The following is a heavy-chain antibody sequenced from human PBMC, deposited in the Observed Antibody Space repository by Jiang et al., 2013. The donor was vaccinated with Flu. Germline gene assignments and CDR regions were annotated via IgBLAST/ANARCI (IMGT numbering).Heavy chain of an antibody. CDR3: AAHGYLIGVGYGGKRWGYFHL. CDR1: GGSITNSSYF. J-gene: IGHJ2*01. D-gene: IGHD4-23*01. CDR2: IYFSGKT. Sequence: LLKPSETLSLTCTVSGGSITNSSYFWGWVRQAPGKGLDWIGSIYFSGKTYYNPSLKSRVTVSMDTSKNEFSLKLTSMTAADTALYYCAAHGYLIGVGYGGKRWGYFHLWGRGTLGTVSS. V-gene: IGHV4-39*07.